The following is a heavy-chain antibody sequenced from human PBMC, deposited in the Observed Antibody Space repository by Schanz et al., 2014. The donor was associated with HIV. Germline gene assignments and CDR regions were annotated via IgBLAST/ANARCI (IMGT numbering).Heavy chain of an antibody. CDR3: AKTIIPTDWAPYTYSFDY. V-gene: IGHV3-23*01. CDR2: ISISGHST. CDR1: GFTFSKFA. Sequence: EEQLLESGGGLLQPGGSLRLSCSGSGFTFSKFAINWVRQAPGKGLEWVSGISISGHSTYYADSVKGRFTISRDISKNTLYLQMNSLRAEDTAVYYCAKTIIPTDWAPYTYSFDYWGQGTLVTVSS. J-gene: IGHJ4*02. D-gene: IGHD3-16*01.